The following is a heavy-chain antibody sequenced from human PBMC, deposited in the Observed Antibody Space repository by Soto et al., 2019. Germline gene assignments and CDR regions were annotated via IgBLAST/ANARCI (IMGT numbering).Heavy chain of an antibody. CDR3: ARFAKEENPKVGSWYYFDY. CDR2: IYYSGRT. Sequence: SETLSLTCTVSGGSISSCGYFWIWVRQHPGKGLEWIGNIYYSGRTYYNPSLKSRVTISVDTSKNQFSLNLSSVTAADTAVYYCARFAKEENPKVGSWYYFDYWGQGTRVTV. V-gene: IGHV4-31*03. CDR1: GGSISSCGYF. J-gene: IGHJ4*02. D-gene: IGHD6-13*01.